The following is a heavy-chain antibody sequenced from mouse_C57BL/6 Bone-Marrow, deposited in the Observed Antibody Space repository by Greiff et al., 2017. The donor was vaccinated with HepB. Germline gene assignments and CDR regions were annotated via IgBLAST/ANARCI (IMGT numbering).Heavy chain of an antibody. Sequence: VQLQQPGAELVKPGASVKVSCKASGYTFTSYWMHWVKQRPGQGLEWIGRIHPSDSDTNSNQKFKGKATLTVDKSSSTAYMQLSSLTSEDSAVYYCAIGTAHGYAMDYWGQGTSVTVSS. CDR3: AIGTAHGYAMDY. V-gene: IGHV1-74*01. CDR2: IHPSDSDT. CDR1: GYTFTSYW. D-gene: IGHD3-2*02. J-gene: IGHJ4*01.